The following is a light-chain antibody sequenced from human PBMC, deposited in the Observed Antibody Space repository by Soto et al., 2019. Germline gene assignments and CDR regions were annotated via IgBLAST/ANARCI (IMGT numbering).Light chain of an antibody. CDR2: EVS. Sequence: KNSDVGSYTLVSWYQQHPGKAPKLMIYEVSKRPSGVSNRFSGSKSGNTASLTISGLQAENEADYYCCSYAGCYVVGTGTKAAVL. J-gene: IGLJ1*01. CDR3: CSYAGCYV. V-gene: IGLV2-23*02. CDR1: NSDVGSYTL.